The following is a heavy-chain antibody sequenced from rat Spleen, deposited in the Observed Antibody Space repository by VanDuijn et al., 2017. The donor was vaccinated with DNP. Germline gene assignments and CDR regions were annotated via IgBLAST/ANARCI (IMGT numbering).Heavy chain of an antibody. CDR2: ISYDGSST. CDR1: GFTFSDYN. D-gene: IGHD1-1*01. Sequence: EVQLVESGGGLVQPGRSLKLSCAASGFTFSDYNMAWVRQAPKKGLEWVATISYDGSSTYYRDSVKGRFTISRDNAKSTLYLQMDSLRSEDTATYYCASPSGGYAMDAWGQGTSVTDSS. V-gene: IGHV5-7*01. CDR3: ASPSGGYAMDA. J-gene: IGHJ4*01.